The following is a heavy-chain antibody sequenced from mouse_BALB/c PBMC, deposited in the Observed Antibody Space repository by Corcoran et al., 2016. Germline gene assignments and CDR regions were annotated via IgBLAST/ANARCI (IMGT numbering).Heavy chain of an antibody. CDR2: INPNNGGT. D-gene: IGHD2-1*01. CDR1: GYTFTDYN. V-gene: IGHV1-18*01. CDR3: ARNYGNSYAMDY. Sequence: EVLLQQSGPELVKPGASVKIPCKASGYTFTDYNMDWVKQSHGKSLEWIGDINPNNGGTIYNQKFKGKATLTVDKSSSTAYMELRSLTSEDTAVYYCARNYGNSYAMDYWGQGTSVTVSS. J-gene: IGHJ4*01.